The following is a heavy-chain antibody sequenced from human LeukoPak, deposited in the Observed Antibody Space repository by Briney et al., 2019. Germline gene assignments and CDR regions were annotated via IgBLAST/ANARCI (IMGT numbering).Heavy chain of an antibody. J-gene: IGHJ5*02. D-gene: IGHD5-18*01. CDR1: GGSISSYY. CDR2: IYYSGST. Sequence: SETLSLTCTVSGGSISSYYWSWIRQPPGKGLEWIGYIYYSGSTNYNPSLKSRVTISIDTSKNQFSLRLSSVTAADTAVYHCARTRGYSYQTGGWFDPWGQGTLVTVSS. V-gene: IGHV4-59*12. CDR3: ARTRGYSYQTGGWFDP.